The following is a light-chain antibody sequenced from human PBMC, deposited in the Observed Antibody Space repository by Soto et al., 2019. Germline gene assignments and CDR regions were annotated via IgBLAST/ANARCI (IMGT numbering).Light chain of an antibody. CDR2: GAS. Sequence: EIVLTQSPATLSLSPVERATLSCRASQSVSSSYLAWYQQKPGQAPRLLIYGASSRATGIPDRFSGSGSGTDFTLTIIRLEPEDFAVYYCQQYGSSPSTFGQGTRLEI. J-gene: IGKJ5*01. V-gene: IGKV3-20*01. CDR1: QSVSSSY. CDR3: QQYGSSPST.